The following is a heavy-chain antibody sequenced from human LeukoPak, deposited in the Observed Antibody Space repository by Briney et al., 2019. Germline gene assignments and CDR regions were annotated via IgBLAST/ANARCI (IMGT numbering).Heavy chain of an antibody. V-gene: IGHV3-11*01. CDR2: ITSSGSSI. J-gene: IGHJ4*02. CDR1: GFTFSDYY. D-gene: IGHD2-15*01. Sequence: GGSLRLSCAASGFTFSDYYMTWIRQAPGKGLEWVSYITSSGSSIYYADSVKGRFTISRDNAKNSLYLQMNSLRAEDTALYYCAKETERGYCSGGSCYTWYYFDYWGQGALVTVSS. CDR3: AKETERGYCSGGSCYTWYYFDY.